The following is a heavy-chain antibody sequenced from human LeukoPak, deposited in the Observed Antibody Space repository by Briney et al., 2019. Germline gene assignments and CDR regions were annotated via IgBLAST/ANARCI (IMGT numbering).Heavy chain of an antibody. D-gene: IGHD3-10*01. CDR1: GGSISSSTYY. Sequence: PSETLSLTCTVSGGSISSSTYYWGWIRQPPGKGLEWIGYIYYSGSTNYNPSLKSRVTISVDTSKNQFSLKLSSVTTADTAVYYCARHSQSIWFFDYWGHGTLVTVSS. V-gene: IGHV4-61*05. CDR2: IYYSGST. CDR3: ARHSQSIWFFDY. J-gene: IGHJ4*01.